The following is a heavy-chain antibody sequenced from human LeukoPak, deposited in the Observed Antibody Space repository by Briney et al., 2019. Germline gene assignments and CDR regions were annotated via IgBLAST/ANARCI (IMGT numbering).Heavy chain of an antibody. CDR3: ARVSVGAYCGGDCYLTLDY. CDR2: IYTSGST. J-gene: IGHJ4*02. Sequence: SETLSLTCTVSGGSISSYYWSWLRQPAGKGLEWIGRIYTSGSTNYNPSLKSRVTMSVDTSKNQFSLKLSSVTAADTAVYYCARVSVGAYCGGDCYLTLDYWGQGTLVTVSS. CDR1: GGSISSYY. D-gene: IGHD2-21*02. V-gene: IGHV4-4*07.